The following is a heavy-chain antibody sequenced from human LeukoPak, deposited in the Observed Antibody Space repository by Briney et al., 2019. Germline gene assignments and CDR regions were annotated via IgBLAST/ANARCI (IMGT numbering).Heavy chain of an antibody. Sequence: SETLSLTCTVSGGSISSGDYYWSWIRQHPGKGLEWIGNIYYSGSTYYNPSLKSRVTISVDTSKSQFSLKLSSVTAADTAVYYCARETPRDYFDYWGQGTLVTVSS. CDR3: ARETPRDYFDY. J-gene: IGHJ4*02. CDR2: IYYSGST. CDR1: GGSISSGDYY. V-gene: IGHV4-31*03.